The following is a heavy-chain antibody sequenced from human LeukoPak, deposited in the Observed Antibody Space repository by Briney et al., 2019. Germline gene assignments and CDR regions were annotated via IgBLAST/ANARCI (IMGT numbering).Heavy chain of an antibody. CDR2: ISWNSGSI. J-gene: IGHJ4*02. D-gene: IGHD3-22*01. V-gene: IGHV3-9*03. Sequence: GGSLRLPCAASGFTFDDYAMHWVRQAPGKGLEWVSGISWNSGSIGYADSVKGRFTISRDNAKNSLYLQMNSLRAEDMALYYCAKSNRGYYDNFDYWGQGTLVTVSS. CDR3: AKSNRGYYDNFDY. CDR1: GFTFDDYA.